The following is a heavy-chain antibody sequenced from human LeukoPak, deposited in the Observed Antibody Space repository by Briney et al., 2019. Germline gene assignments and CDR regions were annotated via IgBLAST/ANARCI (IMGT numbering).Heavy chain of an antibody. CDR1: GFTFSSYG. CDR3: AKARSSSGYFFEH. Sequence: GGSLRLFCAASGFTFSSYGMHWVRQAAGRGLEWVAVIWYDGSKKYYADSVKDRFTISRGNSKNTLYVQMNSLRADDTAVYYCAKARSSSGYFFEHWGQGTLVTVSS. V-gene: IGHV3-33*06. J-gene: IGHJ4*02. D-gene: IGHD3-10*01. CDR2: IWYDGSKK.